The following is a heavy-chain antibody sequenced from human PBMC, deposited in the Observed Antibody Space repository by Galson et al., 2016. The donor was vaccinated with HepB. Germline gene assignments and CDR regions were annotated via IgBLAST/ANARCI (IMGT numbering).Heavy chain of an antibody. D-gene: IGHD6-13*01. Sequence: SGKVSWREGGFTFSVFGVGVVREGPGQVVEWMLWISAWSGHSNYPPSYHPLLHLSKDTSSRTVYLELRRLISDDTAVYLCAREGISAAGADYWGQGSLVIVSP. V-gene: IGHV1-18*01. CDR2: ISAWSGHS. CDR1: GFTFSVFG. J-gene: IGHJ4*02. CDR3: AREGISAAGADY.